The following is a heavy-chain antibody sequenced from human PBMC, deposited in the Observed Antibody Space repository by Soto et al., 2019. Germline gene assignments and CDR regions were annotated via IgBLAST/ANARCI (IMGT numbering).Heavy chain of an antibody. V-gene: IGHV3-30*18. D-gene: IGHD6-13*01. Sequence: QVQLVESGGGVVQPGRSLRLSCAASGFTFSSYGMHWVRQAPGKGLEWVAVISYDGSNKYYADSVKGRFTISRDNSNNTLYLQMNSRRAEDTAVYYCAKGVAAAGRFFDYWGQGTLVTVSS. CDR3: AKGVAAAGRFFDY. CDR1: GFTFSSYG. CDR2: ISYDGSNK. J-gene: IGHJ4*02.